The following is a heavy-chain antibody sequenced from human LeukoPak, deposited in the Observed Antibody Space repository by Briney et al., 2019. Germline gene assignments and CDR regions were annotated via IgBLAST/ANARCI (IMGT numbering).Heavy chain of an antibody. CDR3: ASAYDSSGQDY. V-gene: IGHV4-39*01. D-gene: IGHD3-22*01. CDR1: GGSISSSSYY. CDR2: ISYSGTT. Sequence: SETLSLTCTVSGGSISSSSYYWGWIRQPPGKGLEWIGSISYSGTTYYDPSLKSRVTISVDTSKNQFSLKLSSVTAADTAVYYCASAYDSSGQDYWGQGTLVTVSS. J-gene: IGHJ4*02.